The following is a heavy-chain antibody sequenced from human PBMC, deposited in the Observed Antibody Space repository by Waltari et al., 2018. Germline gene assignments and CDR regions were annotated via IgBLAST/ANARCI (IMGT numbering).Heavy chain of an antibody. CDR2: IYYSGST. Sequence: QLQLQESGPGLVKPSETLSLTCTVSGGSISSSSYYWGWIRRPPGKGLEWIGSIYYSGSTYYNPSLKSRVTISVDTSKNQFSLKLSSVTAADTAVYYCARHPDILTGYYTFDYWGQGTLVTVSS. V-gene: IGHV4-39*07. J-gene: IGHJ4*02. CDR1: GGSISSSSYY. D-gene: IGHD3-9*01. CDR3: ARHPDILTGYYTFDY.